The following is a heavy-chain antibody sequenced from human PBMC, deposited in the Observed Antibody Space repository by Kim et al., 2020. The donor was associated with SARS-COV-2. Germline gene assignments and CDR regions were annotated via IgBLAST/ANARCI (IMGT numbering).Heavy chain of an antibody. V-gene: IGHV4-4*07. D-gene: IGHD6-6*01. J-gene: IGHJ6*02. CDR3: ASVIAARRTSLWGRDYYYGMDV. CDR2: IYTSGST. CDR1: GGSISSYY. Sequence: SETLSLTCTVSGGSISSYYWSWIRQPAGKGLEWIGRIYTSGSTNYNPSLKSRVTMSVDTSKNQFSLKLSSVTAADTAVYYCASVIAARRTSLWGRDYYYGMDVWGQGTTVTVSS.